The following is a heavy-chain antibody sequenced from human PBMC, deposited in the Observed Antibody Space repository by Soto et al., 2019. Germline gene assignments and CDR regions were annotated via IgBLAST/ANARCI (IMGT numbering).Heavy chain of an antibody. D-gene: IGHD5-12*01. Sequence: GGSLRLSCAASGFTFSSYAMHWVRQAPGKGLEWVAVISYDGSNKYYADSVKGRFTISRDNSKNTLYLQMNSLRAEDTAVYYCAREGRPDIVATITTYYYYGMDVWGQGTTVTV. J-gene: IGHJ6*02. CDR2: ISYDGSNK. V-gene: IGHV3-30-3*01. CDR3: AREGRPDIVATITTYYYYGMDV. CDR1: GFTFSSYA.